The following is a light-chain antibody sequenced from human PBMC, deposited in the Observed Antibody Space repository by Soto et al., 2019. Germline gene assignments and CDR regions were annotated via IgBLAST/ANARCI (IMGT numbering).Light chain of an antibody. CDR3: QQRSNWPPRFT. V-gene: IGKV3-11*01. J-gene: IGKJ3*01. CDR2: DAS. CDR1: QSVSSY. Sequence: LSPGERATLSCRASQSVSSYLAWYQQKPGQAPRLLIXDASNRATGIPARFSGSGSGTDFTLTISSLEPEDFAVYYCQQRSNWPPRFTFGPGTKVDIK.